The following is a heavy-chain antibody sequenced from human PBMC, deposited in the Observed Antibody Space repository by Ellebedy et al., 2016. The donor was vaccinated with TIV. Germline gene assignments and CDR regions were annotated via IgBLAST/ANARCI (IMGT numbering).Heavy chain of an antibody. V-gene: IGHV3-74*01. CDR1: KFTFRKYW. J-gene: IGHJ3*02. CDR3: TRGSEYENDVFDI. Sequence: PGGSLRLSCAASKFTFRKYWMHWVRQTPGKGLVWVSRINSDGTTIDYADSVKGRFTISRDNAKNTLYLQMNSLRAEDTAVYYCTRGSEYENDVFDIWGQGKMVTVSS. D-gene: IGHD2/OR15-2a*01. CDR2: INSDGTTI.